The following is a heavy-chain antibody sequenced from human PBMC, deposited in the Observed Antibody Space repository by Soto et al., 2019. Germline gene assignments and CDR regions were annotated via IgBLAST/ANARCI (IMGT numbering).Heavy chain of an antibody. J-gene: IGHJ5*02. D-gene: IGHD4-4*01. V-gene: IGHV1-8*01. CDR1: GYSFTRHD. CDR3: ARGAYNDYSHWFDP. CDR2: MNPSSGNA. Sequence: ASVKVSCKATGYSFTRHDINWLRQAAGQGLEWMGWMNPSSGNAVYAQKFQGRVTMTRNTSITTAYIEVTSLKSEDTAVYFCARGAYNDYSHWFDPWGQGTLVTVS.